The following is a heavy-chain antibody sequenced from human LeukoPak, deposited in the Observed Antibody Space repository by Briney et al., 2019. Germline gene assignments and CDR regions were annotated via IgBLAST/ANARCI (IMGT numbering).Heavy chain of an antibody. J-gene: IGHJ4*02. Sequence: GGSLRLSCAVSGFTFSNYAMNWVRQAPGKGLVWVSHINSDGSWTSYADSVKGRFTISKDNAKNTVYLQMNSLRAEDTAVYYCVSFYETYWGRGTLVTVSS. CDR1: GFTFSNYA. CDR2: INSDGSWT. D-gene: IGHD2/OR15-2a*01. V-gene: IGHV3-74*01. CDR3: VSFYETY.